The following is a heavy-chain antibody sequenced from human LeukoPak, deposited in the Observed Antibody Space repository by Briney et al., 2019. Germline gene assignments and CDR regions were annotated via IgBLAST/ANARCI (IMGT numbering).Heavy chain of an antibody. D-gene: IGHD5-12*01. Sequence: PGGSLRLSCVASGFTFSSYAMNWVRQAPGKGLEWVSAISGSGGSTYYADFVKGRFTISRDNSENTLYLRMNSLRAEDTAVYYCAKDRRNTVPTISDYWGQGTLVTVSS. V-gene: IGHV3-23*01. J-gene: IGHJ4*02. CDR2: ISGSGGST. CDR3: AKDRRNTVPTISDY. CDR1: GFTFSSYA.